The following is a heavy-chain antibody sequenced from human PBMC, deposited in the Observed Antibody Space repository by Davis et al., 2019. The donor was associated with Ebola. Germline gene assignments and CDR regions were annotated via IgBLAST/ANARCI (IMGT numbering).Heavy chain of an antibody. CDR1: GFTFSSYA. CDR3: AKEWRELPIPYYYYYMDV. V-gene: IGHV3-23*01. CDR2: ISGSGGST. J-gene: IGHJ6*03. D-gene: IGHD3-10*01. Sequence: GESLKISCAASGFTFSSYAMSWVRQAPGKGLEWVSAISGSGGSTYYADSVKGRFTISRDNSKNTLYLQMNSLRAEDTAVYYCAKEWRELPIPYYYYYMDVWGKGTTVTVSS.